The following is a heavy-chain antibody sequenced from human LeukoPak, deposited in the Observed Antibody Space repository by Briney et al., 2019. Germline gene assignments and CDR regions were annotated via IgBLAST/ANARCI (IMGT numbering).Heavy chain of an antibody. Sequence: SETLSLTCTVSGGSISSYYWSWIRQPPGKGLEWIGYIYYSGSTNYNPSLKSRVTISVDTSKNQFSLKLSSGTAADTAVYYCARFSILGTIDYWGQGTLVTVSS. D-gene: IGHD7-27*01. V-gene: IGHV4-59*01. J-gene: IGHJ4*02. CDR1: GGSISSYY. CDR2: IYYSGST. CDR3: ARFSILGTIDY.